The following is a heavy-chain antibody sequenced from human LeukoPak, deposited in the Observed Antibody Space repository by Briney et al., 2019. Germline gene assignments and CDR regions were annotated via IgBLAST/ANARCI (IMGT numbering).Heavy chain of an antibody. J-gene: IGHJ6*03. V-gene: IGHV3-23*01. Sequence: PGGSLRLSCAVSGFAFGSEAMSWVRQSPARGLEWVASISPGGGTTYYADSVKGRFTISRDNSKNTLYLQMNSLRVEDTAVYYCARDFAIRTVIACYMDVWGRGTTVTVSS. D-gene: IGHD3-10*01. CDR3: ARDFAIRTVIACYMDV. CDR1: GFAFGSEA. CDR2: ISPGGGTT.